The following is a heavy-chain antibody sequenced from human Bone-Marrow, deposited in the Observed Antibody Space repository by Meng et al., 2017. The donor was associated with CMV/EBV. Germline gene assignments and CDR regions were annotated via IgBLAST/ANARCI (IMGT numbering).Heavy chain of an antibody. V-gene: IGHV3-7*03. D-gene: IGHD6-13*01. CDR2: IKQRGSEA. Sequence: GGSLRLSCVASGFTFSNYYMSWVRQAPGKGLEWVANIKQRGSEAFYVDSVKGRFTISRDNSKNTLYLQMNSLRAEDTAVYYCAREAAAGVGYFDYWGQGTLVTVSS. CDR3: AREAAAGVGYFDY. J-gene: IGHJ4*02. CDR1: GFTFSNYY.